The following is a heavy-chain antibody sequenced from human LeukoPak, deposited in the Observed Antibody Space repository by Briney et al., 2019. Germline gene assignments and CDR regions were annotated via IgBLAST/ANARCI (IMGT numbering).Heavy chain of an antibody. J-gene: IGHJ4*02. CDR3: ARDTNWGPQM. CDR2: INHSGST. Sequence: SETLSLTCAVYGGSFSGYYWSWIRQPPGKGLEWIGEINHSGSTNYNPSLKSRVTMSVNTSRNQFSLKLSSVTAADTAVYYCARDTNWGPQMWGQGTLVTVSS. D-gene: IGHD7-27*01. CDR1: GGSFSGYY. V-gene: IGHV4-34*01.